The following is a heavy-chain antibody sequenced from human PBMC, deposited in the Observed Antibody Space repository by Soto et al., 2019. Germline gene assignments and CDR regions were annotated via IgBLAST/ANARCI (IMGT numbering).Heavy chain of an antibody. D-gene: IGHD3-10*01. J-gene: IGHJ6*02. CDR2: IKYSGTT. CDR3: ATGGGRFNYGMDV. CDR1: GGSISSSRCH. Sequence: CTVSGGSISSSRCHWGWIRQPPGKGLEWIASIKYSGTTFYNPSLKSRVTISVDTSKNQLSLKLSSVTAADTAVYYCATGGGRFNYGMDVWGQGTTVTVSS. V-gene: IGHV4-39*07.